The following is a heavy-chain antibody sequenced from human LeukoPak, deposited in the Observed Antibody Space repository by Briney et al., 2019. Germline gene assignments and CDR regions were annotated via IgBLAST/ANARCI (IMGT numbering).Heavy chain of an antibody. D-gene: IGHD1-26*01. CDR2: INPNSGGT. V-gene: IGHV1-2*02. J-gene: IGHJ4*02. CDR3: VRWEPSHYFDY. Sequence: GASVKVSCKASGYTFTGYYIHWVRQAPGQGLEWMGWINPNSGGTNYAQNFQDRVTMTRDTSISTAYMELSRLRSDDTAVYYCVRWEPSHYFDYWGQGTLVTVSS. CDR1: GYTFTGYY.